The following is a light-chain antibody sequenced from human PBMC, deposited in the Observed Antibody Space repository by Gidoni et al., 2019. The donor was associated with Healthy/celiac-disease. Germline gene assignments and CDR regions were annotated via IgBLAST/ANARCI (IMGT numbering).Light chain of an antibody. V-gene: IGKV3-20*01. CDR3: QQYGRSPRT. Sequence: EIVLTQSPGTLSLSPGKGVTLSCRASQSVNSDYLAWYQKKPGQAPKVLIAGASTRVTGVPDRFSGSGSGTDFTLTISRREPEDFAVYYCQQYGRSPRTFGQGTRVEIK. J-gene: IGKJ1*01. CDR1: QSVNSDY. CDR2: GAS.